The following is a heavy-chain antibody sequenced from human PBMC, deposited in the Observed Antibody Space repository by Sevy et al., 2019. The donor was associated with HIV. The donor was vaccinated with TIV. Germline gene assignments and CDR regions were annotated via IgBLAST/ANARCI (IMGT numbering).Heavy chain of an antibody. Sequence: GGSLRLSCAASGFTFDDYAMHWVRQAPGKGLEWVGRIQSKTDGGTTDYAASVKGRFTISRDDSVNTLYLQMNSLTTDDTAVYYCTTDTSTGYFDWLLDFDYWGQGTLVTVSS. J-gene: IGHJ4*02. CDR3: TTDTSTGYFDWLLDFDY. V-gene: IGHV3-15*01. CDR1: GFTFDDYA. D-gene: IGHD3-9*01. CDR2: IQSKTDGGTT.